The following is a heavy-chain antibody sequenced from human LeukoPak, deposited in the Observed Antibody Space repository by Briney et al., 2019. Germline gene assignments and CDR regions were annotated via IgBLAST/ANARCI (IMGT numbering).Heavy chain of an antibody. J-gene: IGHJ4*02. V-gene: IGHV3-30*04. D-gene: IGHD3-16*01. CDR2: LSFDGAHK. Sequence: GGSLRLSCAASGFTFRHYAVHWVRQAPGRGLERVAVLSFDGAHKYYAESVKGRFTISKDNSNNTLFLQMDSLRLEDTALYYCVRARAGGLDYWGQGTLVTVSS. CDR1: GFTFRHYA. CDR3: VRARAGGLDY.